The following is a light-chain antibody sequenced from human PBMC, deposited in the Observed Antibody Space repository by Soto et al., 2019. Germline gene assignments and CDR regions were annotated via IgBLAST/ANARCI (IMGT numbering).Light chain of an antibody. Sequence: DVQMAQSPSTLSASIGDRVTITCRASQSIRSWLAWYQQKPGKAPKLLIYKASNLGSGVPSRFSASGYGTEFTLTISSPQPDDFATYYCQQYDTYSTFGGGTKVEIK. J-gene: IGKJ4*01. CDR1: QSIRSW. V-gene: IGKV1-5*03. CDR3: QQYDTYST. CDR2: KAS.